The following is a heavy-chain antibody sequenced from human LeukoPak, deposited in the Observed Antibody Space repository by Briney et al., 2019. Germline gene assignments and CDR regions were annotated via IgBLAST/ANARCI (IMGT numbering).Heavy chain of an antibody. D-gene: IGHD2-2*01. Sequence: GGSLRLSCAASGFTFSSHSMNWVRQAPGKGLEWVSYISSSSTIYYADSVKGRFTISRDNAKNSLYLQMNSLRDEDTAVYYCARAASVVVVPAAPKINWFDPWGQGTLVTVSS. CDR2: ISSSSTI. V-gene: IGHV3-48*02. J-gene: IGHJ5*02. CDR3: ARAASVVVVPAAPKINWFDP. CDR1: GFTFSSHS.